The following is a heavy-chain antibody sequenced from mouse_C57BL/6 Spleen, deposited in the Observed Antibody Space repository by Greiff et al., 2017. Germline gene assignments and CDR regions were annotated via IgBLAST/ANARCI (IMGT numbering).Heavy chain of an antibody. CDR2: INPSTGGT. CDR3: ARVRSYPFDY. Sequence: VQLQQSGPELVKPGASVKISCKASGYSFTGYYMHWVKQSSEKSLEWIGGINPSTGGTSYNQKFKGKATLTVDKSSSTAYMQLKSLTSEDSAVYNCARVRSYPFDYWGQGTTLTVAS. CDR1: GYSFTGYY. D-gene: IGHD2-12*01. J-gene: IGHJ2*01. V-gene: IGHV1-43*01.